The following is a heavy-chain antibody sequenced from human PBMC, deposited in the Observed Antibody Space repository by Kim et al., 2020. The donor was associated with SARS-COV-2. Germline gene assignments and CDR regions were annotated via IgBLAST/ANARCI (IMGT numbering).Heavy chain of an antibody. V-gene: IGHV3-21*01. J-gene: IGHJ3*02. CDR1: GFTFSSYS. CDR2: ISSSSSYI. CDR3: ARDLSIGSGWFGRAFDI. Sequence: GGSLRLSCAASGFTFSSYSMNWVRQAPGKGLEWVSSISSSSSYIYYADSVKGRFTISRDNAKNSLYLQMNSLRAEDTAVYYCARDLSIGSGWFGRAFDIWGQGTMVTVSS. D-gene: IGHD6-19*01.